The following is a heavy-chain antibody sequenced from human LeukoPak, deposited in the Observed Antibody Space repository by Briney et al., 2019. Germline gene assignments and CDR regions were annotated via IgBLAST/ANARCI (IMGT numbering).Heavy chain of an antibody. D-gene: IGHD3-22*01. CDR2: INPSGGST. Sequence: ASVKVSCKASGYTFTKYYIHWVRQGPGQGLEWMGIINPSGGSTSYAQKFQGRVTMTRDTSTSTVYMELSSLTSEDTAVYYCARADSGGDSSGYTWFDPRGQGTLVTVSS. CDR3: ARADSGGDSSGYTWFDP. J-gene: IGHJ5*02. CDR1: GYTFTKYY. V-gene: IGHV1-46*01.